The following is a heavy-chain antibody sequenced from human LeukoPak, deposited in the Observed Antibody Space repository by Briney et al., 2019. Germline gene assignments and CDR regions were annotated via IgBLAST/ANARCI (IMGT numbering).Heavy chain of an antibody. V-gene: IGHV3-23*01. CDR2: ITASGGAT. CDR3: AKVREPTGTDY. J-gene: IGHJ4*02. CDR1: GFTFSSYA. D-gene: IGHD1-14*01. Sequence: GGSLRLSCAASGFTFSSYAMSWVRQTPGKGLEWVSAITASGGATYYADSVKGRFTVSRDKSKNTLYLQMNSLRAEDTAEYYCAKVREPTGTDYWGQGTLVTVSS.